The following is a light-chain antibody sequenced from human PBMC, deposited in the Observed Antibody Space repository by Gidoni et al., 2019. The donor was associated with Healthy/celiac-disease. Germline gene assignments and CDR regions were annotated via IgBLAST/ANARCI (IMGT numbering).Light chain of an antibody. Sequence: AIRMTQSPSSFSASTGDRVTITCRASQGISSDLAWYQQKPGQAPKLLIYAASTLQSGVPSRFSGSGSGTDFTLTISCLQSEDFATYYCQQYYSYPRTFGQGTKVEIK. V-gene: IGKV1-8*01. J-gene: IGKJ1*01. CDR3: QQYYSYPRT. CDR1: QGISSD. CDR2: AAS.